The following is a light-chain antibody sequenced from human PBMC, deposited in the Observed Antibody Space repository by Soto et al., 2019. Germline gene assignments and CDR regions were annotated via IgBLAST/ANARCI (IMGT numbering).Light chain of an antibody. J-gene: IGKJ1*01. Sequence: EIVLAQSPGTLSLCPGERATLSFRASQSIGSSYLAWYQQRPGQAPRVLIYGASSRATGIPDRFSGSGSGTDFTLTISRLEPEDFAVYYCQQYGRSTGTFGQGTKVDIK. CDR3: QQYGRSTGT. V-gene: IGKV3-20*01. CDR1: QSIGSSY. CDR2: GAS.